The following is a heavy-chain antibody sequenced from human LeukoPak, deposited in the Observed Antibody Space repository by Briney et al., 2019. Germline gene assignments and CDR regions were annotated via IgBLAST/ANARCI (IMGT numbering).Heavy chain of an antibody. J-gene: IGHJ4*02. CDR1: GFTFSSYS. CDR3: ARDAKPTYYYDSSGYYPYYFDY. V-gene: IGHV3-21*01. Sequence: GGSLRLSCAASGFTFSSYSMNWVRQAPGKGLEWVSSISSSSSYIYYADSVKGRFTISRDNAKNSLYLQMNSLRAKDTAVYYCARDAKPTYYYDSSGYYPYYFDYWGQGTLVTVSS. CDR2: ISSSSSYI. D-gene: IGHD3-22*01.